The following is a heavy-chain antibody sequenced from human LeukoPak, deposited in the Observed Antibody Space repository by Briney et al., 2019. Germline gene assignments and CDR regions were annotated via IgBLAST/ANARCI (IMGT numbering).Heavy chain of an antibody. Sequence: AXXGXSMSXSNWXGWVRPPPGKGLEWIGEIYQRGSTNYNPSLKSRVTISVDKSKNQFSLKLSSVTAADTAVYYCARHNWFDPWGQGTLVTVSS. CDR2: IYQRGST. J-gene: IGHJ5*02. V-gene: IGHV4-4*02. CDR3: ARHNWFDP. CDR1: GXSMSXSNW.